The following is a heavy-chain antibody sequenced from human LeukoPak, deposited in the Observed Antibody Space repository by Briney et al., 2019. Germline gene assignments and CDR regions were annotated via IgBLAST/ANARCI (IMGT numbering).Heavy chain of an antibody. CDR1: GYTFTSYY. CDR3: ARDYRYGSSSLGY. J-gene: IGHJ4*02. V-gene: IGHV1-2*04. CDR2: INPNSGGT. D-gene: IGHD6-6*01. Sequence: ASVKVSCKASGYTFTSYYMHWVRQAPGQGLEWMGWINPNSGGTNYAQKFQGWVTMTRDTSISTAYMELSRLRSDDTAVYYCARDYRYGSSSLGYWGQGTLVTVSS.